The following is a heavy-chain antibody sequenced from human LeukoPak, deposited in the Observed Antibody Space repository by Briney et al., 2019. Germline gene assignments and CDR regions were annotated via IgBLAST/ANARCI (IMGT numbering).Heavy chain of an antibody. D-gene: IGHD3-22*01. CDR1: GFTFSSYA. CDR3: ARSVTMINFDY. CDR2: ISSNGGST. Sequence: GGSLRLSCAASGFTFSSYAMHWVRQAPGKGLEYVSAISSNGGSTYYANSVKGRFTISRDNSKNTLYLQMGSLRAEDMAVYYCARSVTMINFDYWGQGTLVTVSS. J-gene: IGHJ4*02. V-gene: IGHV3-64*01.